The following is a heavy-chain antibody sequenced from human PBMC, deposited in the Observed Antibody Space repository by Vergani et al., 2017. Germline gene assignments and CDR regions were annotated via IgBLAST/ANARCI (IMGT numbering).Heavy chain of an antibody. V-gene: IGHV4-39*01. J-gene: IGHJ3*01. CDR2: LLYSGTA. CDR1: GVSIRTTSYY. Sequence: QLQLQESGPGLVKPSETLSLTCSVSGVSIRTTSYYWGWIRQSPGKGLEWIGSLLYSGTAYYNPSLKSRVTISADTSKNQFSLGLNSVTAADTAVYSCARPLREGRDGYVTGSFDLWGQGTVVIVSS. CDR3: ARPLREGRDGYVTGSFDL. D-gene: IGHD5-24*01.